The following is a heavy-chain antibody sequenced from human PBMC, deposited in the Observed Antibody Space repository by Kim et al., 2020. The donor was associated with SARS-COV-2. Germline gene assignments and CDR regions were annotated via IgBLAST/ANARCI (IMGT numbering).Heavy chain of an antibody. CDR2: ISSSGITT. D-gene: IGHD6-13*01. V-gene: IGHV3-48*03. CDR1: GFTFSSYE. Sequence: GGSLRLSCAASGFTFSSYEMIWVRQVPGKGPEWISYISSSGITTYYADSVKGRFTSFRDNAKNSLYLQMNSLRPEDTAVYYCARVSAAGSQHFDYWGQGT. J-gene: IGHJ4*02. CDR3: ARVSAAGSQHFDY.